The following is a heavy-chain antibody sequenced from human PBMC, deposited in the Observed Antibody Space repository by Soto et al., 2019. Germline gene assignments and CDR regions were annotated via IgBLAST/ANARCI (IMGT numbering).Heavy chain of an antibody. Sequence: ASVNVSCKASGYTVTSYAMHWVRQAPGQRHEWMGWINAGNGNTKYSQKFQGRVTITRDTSASTAYMELSSLRSEDTAVYYCARDFTGSSLGLEYWGQGTLVTVPQ. CDR1: GYTVTSYA. J-gene: IGHJ4*02. D-gene: IGHD1-26*01. CDR3: ARDFTGSSLGLEY. CDR2: INAGNGNT. V-gene: IGHV1-3*01.